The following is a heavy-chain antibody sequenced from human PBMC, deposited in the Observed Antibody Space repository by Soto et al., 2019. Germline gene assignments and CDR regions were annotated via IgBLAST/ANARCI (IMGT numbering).Heavy chain of an antibody. D-gene: IGHD6-19*01. V-gene: IGHV1-58*01. CDR1: GFTFTSSA. CDR2: IVVGSGNT. CDR3: AAADPGIAVAGTLPYYYYYGMDV. J-gene: IGHJ6*02. Sequence: SVKVSCKASGFTFTSSAVQWVRQARGQRLEWIGWIVVGSGNTNYAQKFQERVTITRDMSTSTAYMELSSLRSEDAAVYYCAAADPGIAVAGTLPYYYYYGMDVWGQGTTVTVSS.